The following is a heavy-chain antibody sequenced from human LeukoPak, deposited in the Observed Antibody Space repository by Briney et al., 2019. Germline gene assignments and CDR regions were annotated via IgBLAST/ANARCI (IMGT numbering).Heavy chain of an antibody. CDR3: ARQFYTAIVLFWFDP. CDR2: MYSSGRT. D-gene: IGHD5-18*01. CDR1: GGSISSSSYY. Sequence: PSETLSLTCTVSGGSISSSSYYWGWIRQPPGKGLEWIGSMYSSGRTNYNPSLKSRVTISVDTSKNQFSLKLSSVTAADTAVYYCARQFYTAIVLFWFDPWGLGTLVTVSS. V-gene: IGHV4-39*07. J-gene: IGHJ5*02.